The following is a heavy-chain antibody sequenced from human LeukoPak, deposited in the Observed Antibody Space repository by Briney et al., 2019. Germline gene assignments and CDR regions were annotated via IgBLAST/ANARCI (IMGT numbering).Heavy chain of an antibody. D-gene: IGHD2/OR15-2a*01. V-gene: IGHV4-34*01. CDR3: ARGLLNTRYFDY. CDR1: GGSFSGYY. Sequence: SETLSLTCAVYGGSFSGYYWSWIRQPPGKGLEWIGEINHSGSTNYNPSLKSRVTISVDTSKNQFSLKLSSVTAADTAVYYCARGLLNTRYFDYWGQGTLVTVSS. CDR2: INHSGST. J-gene: IGHJ4*02.